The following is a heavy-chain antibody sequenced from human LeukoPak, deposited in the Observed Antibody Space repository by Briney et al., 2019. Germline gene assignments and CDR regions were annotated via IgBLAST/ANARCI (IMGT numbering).Heavy chain of an antibody. CDR3: ARHFVSLRYFDWLLSHFDY. Sequence: PSETLSLTCSVSGYSISSGYHWGWIRQPPGKGLEWIGSIYHSGSTYYNPSLKSRVTISVDTSKNQFSLKLSSVTAADTAVYYCARHFVSLRYFDWLLSHFDYWGQGTLVTVSS. D-gene: IGHD3-9*01. CDR2: IYHSGST. CDR1: GYSISSGYH. V-gene: IGHV4-38-2*02. J-gene: IGHJ4*02.